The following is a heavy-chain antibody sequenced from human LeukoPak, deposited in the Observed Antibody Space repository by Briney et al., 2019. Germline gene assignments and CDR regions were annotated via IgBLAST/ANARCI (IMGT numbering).Heavy chain of an antibody. Sequence: GGSLRLSCVASGFTFSSYSMNWVRQAPGKGLEWVSYISSSSSTIYYADSVKGRFTIPSNNAKNSLYLQMNSLRAEDTAVYYCARRESYDFWGQGTLVTVSS. CDR2: ISSSSSTI. V-gene: IGHV3-48*01. CDR3: ARRESYDF. J-gene: IGHJ4*02. D-gene: IGHD3-3*01. CDR1: GFTFSSYS.